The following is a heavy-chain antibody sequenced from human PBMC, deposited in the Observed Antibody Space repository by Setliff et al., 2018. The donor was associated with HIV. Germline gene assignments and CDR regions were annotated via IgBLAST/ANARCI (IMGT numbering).Heavy chain of an antibody. J-gene: IGHJ4*02. CDR2: IYFGGRT. Sequence: SETLSLTCTVSGGSISNDSYYWSWIRQPAGKGLEWIGRIYFGGRTNYNPSLKSRVTILEDTSKNQFSLDLTSVTAADTAVYYCARESPRNYYYNFWSGYPSYFDYWGQGTLVTVSS. CDR3: ARESPRNYYYNFWSGYPSYFDY. CDR1: GGSISNDSYY. D-gene: IGHD3-3*01. V-gene: IGHV4-61*02.